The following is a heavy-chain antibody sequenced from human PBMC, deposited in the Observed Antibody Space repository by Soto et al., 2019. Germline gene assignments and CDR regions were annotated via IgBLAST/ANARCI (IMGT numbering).Heavy chain of an antibody. CDR1: GGSISSSSYY. Sequence: SETLSLTCTVSGGSISSSSYYWGWIRQPPGKGLEWIGSIYYSGSTYYNPSLKSRVTISVDTSKNQFSLKLSSVTAADTAVYYCARHTEELGYCSGGSCYQNDAFDIWGQGTMVTVSS. CDR2: IYYSGST. D-gene: IGHD2-15*01. CDR3: ARHTEELGYCSGGSCYQNDAFDI. J-gene: IGHJ3*02. V-gene: IGHV4-39*01.